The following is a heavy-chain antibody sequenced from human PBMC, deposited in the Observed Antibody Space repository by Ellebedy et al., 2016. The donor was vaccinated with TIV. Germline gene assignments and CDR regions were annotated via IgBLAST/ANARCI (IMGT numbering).Heavy chain of an antibody. CDR3: ARERYSSSSSRANWFDP. V-gene: IGHV1-2*02. CDR2: INPNSGGT. D-gene: IGHD6-6*01. CDR1: GYTFTGYY. J-gene: IGHJ5*02. Sequence: ASVKVSCKASGYTFTGYYMHWVRQAPGQGLEWMGWINPNSGGTNYAQKFQGRVTMTRDTSISTAYMELSRLRSDETAVYYCARERYSSSSSRANWFDPWGQGTLVTVSS.